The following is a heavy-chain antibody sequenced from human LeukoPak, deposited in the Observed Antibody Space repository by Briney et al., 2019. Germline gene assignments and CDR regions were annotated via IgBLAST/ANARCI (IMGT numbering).Heavy chain of an antibody. D-gene: IGHD6-25*01. J-gene: IGHJ4*02. CDR1: GSTFSSYA. CDR3: AKGAASEYYFDS. Sequence: GGSLRLSCAASGSTFSSYAMRWVRQAPGKGLEWVSVISGSGGSTYYADSVKGRFTISRNNSKNTLYLQMNRMRAEDTAVYYCAKGAASEYYFDSWGQGTLVTVSS. CDR2: ISGSGGST. V-gene: IGHV3-23*01.